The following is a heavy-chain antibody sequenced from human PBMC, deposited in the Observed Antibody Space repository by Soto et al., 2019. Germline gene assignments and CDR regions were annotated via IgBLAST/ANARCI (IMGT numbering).Heavy chain of an antibody. CDR1: GFTFSSYA. CDR3: AKDHQLELRSRCFDY. D-gene: IGHD1-7*01. J-gene: IGHJ4*02. Sequence: GGSLRLSCAASGFTFSSYAMSWVRQAPGKGLEWVSAISGSGGSTYYADSVKGRFTISRDNSKNTLYLQMNSLRAEDTAVYYCAKDHQLELRSRCFDYWGQGTLVTVSS. CDR2: ISGSGGST. V-gene: IGHV3-23*01.